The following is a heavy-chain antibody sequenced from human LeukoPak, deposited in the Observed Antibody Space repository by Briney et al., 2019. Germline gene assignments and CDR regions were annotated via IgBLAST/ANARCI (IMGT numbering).Heavy chain of an antibody. CDR3: ARAEYGGNSGFWGLFDY. D-gene: IGHD4-23*01. J-gene: IGHJ4*02. V-gene: IGHV1-18*01. CDR2: ISAYNGNT. Sequence: ASVKVSCKASGYTFTSYGISWVRQAPGQGLEWMGWISAYNGNTNYAQKLQGRVTMTTDTSTSTAYMELRSLRSDDTAVYYCARAEYGGNSGFWGLFDYWDQGALVTVSS. CDR1: GYTFTSYG.